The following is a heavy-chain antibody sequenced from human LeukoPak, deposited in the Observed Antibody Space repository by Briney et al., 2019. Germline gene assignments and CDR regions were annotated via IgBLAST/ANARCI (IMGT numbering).Heavy chain of an antibody. CDR3: ARDDYGGNSLGI. J-gene: IGHJ3*02. CDR1: GYTFTSYG. CDR2: ISAYNGNT. D-gene: IGHD4-23*01. Sequence: ASVKVSCKASGYTFTSYGISWVRQAPGQGLEWMGWISAYNGNTNYAQKFQGRVTMTRDTSTSTVYMELSSLRSEDTAVYYCARDDYGGNSLGIWGQGTMVTVSS. V-gene: IGHV1-18*01.